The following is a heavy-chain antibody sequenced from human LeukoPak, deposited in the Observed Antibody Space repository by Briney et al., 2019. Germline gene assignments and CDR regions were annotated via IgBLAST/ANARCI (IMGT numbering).Heavy chain of an antibody. Sequence: SQTLSITCTVTGCSISSSSNYWGWIRPPPRKGLEWIGSIYYSGGTYYNPSLKTRLTISVDTSRNQFSLKLSSVTAADTVVYYCARPRGSYFDFDYWGQGTLVTVSS. CDR3: ARPRGSYFDFDY. V-gene: IGHV4-39*01. D-gene: IGHD1-26*01. CDR2: IYYSGGT. J-gene: IGHJ4*02. CDR1: GCSISSSSNY.